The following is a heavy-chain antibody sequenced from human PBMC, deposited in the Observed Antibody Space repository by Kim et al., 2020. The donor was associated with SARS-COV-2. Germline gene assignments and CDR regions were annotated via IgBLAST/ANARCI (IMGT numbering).Heavy chain of an antibody. D-gene: IGHD3-22*01. CDR1: GFTFSSYG. CDR3: ARDEPYYYDSSGYLYYGMDV. Sequence: GGSLRLSCAASGFTFSSYGMHWVRQAPGKGLEWVAVIWYDGSNKYYADSVKGRFTISRDNSKNTLYLQMNSLRAEDTAVYYCARDEPYYYDSSGYLYYGMDVWGQGTTVTGSS. CDR2: IWYDGSNK. J-gene: IGHJ6*02. V-gene: IGHV3-33*01.